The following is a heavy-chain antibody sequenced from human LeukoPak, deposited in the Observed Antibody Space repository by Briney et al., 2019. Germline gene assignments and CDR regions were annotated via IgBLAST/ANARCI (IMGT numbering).Heavy chain of an antibody. V-gene: IGHV3-21*01. D-gene: IGHD5-24*01. J-gene: IGHJ4*02. CDR1: GFTFSSYA. Sequence: GRSLRLSCAASGFTFSSYAMHWVRQAPGKGLEWVSSVSSTGSNTYYADSVKGRFTISRDSAKNSVYLQMYSLRPEDTAMYYCARGRDGYPYNFWGQGTLVTVSS. CDR2: VSSTGSNT. CDR3: ARGRDGYPYNF.